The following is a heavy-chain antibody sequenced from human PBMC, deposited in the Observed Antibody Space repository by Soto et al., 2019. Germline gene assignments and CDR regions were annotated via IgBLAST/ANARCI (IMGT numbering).Heavy chain of an antibody. J-gene: IGHJ5*02. CDR2: IYTSGST. V-gene: IGHV4-4*07. D-gene: IGHD4-17*01. CDR1: GGSISSYY. Sequence: PSETLSLTCTVSGGSISSYYWSWIRQPAGKGLEWIGRIYTSGSTNYNPSLKSRVTMSVDTSKNQFSLKLSSVTAADTAVYYCARDGQATVNTNWFDPWGKGTLGTVSA. CDR3: ARDGQATVNTNWFDP.